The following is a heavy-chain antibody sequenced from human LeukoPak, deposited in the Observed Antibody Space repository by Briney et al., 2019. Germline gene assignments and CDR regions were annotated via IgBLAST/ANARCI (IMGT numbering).Heavy chain of an antibody. CDR1: GFTFSSYG. CDR3: ARGIEPIAAAGTGAGANSWFDP. Sequence: GGSLRLSCAASGFTFSSYGMHWVRQAPGKGLEWVAFIRYDGSNKYYADSVKGRFTISRDNSKNTLYLQMNSLRAEDTAVYYCARGIEPIAAAGTGAGANSWFDPWGQGTLVTVSS. D-gene: IGHD6-13*01. CDR2: IRYDGSNK. V-gene: IGHV3-30*02. J-gene: IGHJ5*02.